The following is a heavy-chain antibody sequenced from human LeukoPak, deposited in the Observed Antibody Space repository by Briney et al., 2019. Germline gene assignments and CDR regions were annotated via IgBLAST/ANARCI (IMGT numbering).Heavy chain of an antibody. D-gene: IGHD3-3*01. CDR2: ISSSSSYT. CDR3: ARSMSRTTIFGVLDG. Sequence: GGSLRLSCAASGFTFSSYSMNWVRQAPGKGLEWVSSISSSSSYTYYADSVKGRFTISRDNAKNSLYLQMNSLRAEDTAVYYCARSMSRTTIFGVLDGWGKGTTVTVSS. CDR1: GFTFSSYS. J-gene: IGHJ6*04. V-gene: IGHV3-21*01.